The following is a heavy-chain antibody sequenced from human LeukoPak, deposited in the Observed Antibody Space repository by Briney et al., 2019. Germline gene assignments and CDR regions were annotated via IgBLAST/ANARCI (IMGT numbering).Heavy chain of an antibody. V-gene: IGHV3-23*01. CDR1: GFTFSSYS. Sequence: GGSLRLSCAASGFTFSSYSMNWVRQAPGKGLEWVSAISGSGGSTYYADSVKGRFTISRDNSKNTLYLQMNSLRAEDTAVYYCAKDLRGYSSSPTDYWGQGTLVTVSS. CDR3: AKDLRGYSSSPTDY. D-gene: IGHD6-13*01. CDR2: ISGSGGST. J-gene: IGHJ4*02.